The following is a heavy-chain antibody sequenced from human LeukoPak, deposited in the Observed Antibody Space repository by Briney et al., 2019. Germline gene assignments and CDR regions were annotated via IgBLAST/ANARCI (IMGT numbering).Heavy chain of an antibody. CDR1: GYSISSGYY. Sequence: SETLSLTCTVCGYSISSGYYWGWIRQPPGEGVGWIGSIYHSGSTYYNPSLNSRLTISVDTSKNQFSLKLSSVTAADTAVYYCARVSSGYDSLDYWGQGTLVTVSS. V-gene: IGHV4-38-2*02. CDR3: ARVSSGYDSLDY. J-gene: IGHJ4*02. CDR2: IYHSGST. D-gene: IGHD5-12*01.